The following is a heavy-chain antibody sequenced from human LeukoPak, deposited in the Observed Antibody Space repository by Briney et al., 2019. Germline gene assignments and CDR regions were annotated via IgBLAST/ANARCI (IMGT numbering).Heavy chain of an antibody. CDR2: ISTYNGNT. CDR3: ARATGNSGEWLLLFWFDP. V-gene: IGHV1-18*01. J-gene: IGHJ5*02. CDR1: GYTFTSYG. D-gene: IGHD3-3*01. Sequence: GASVKVSCKASGYTFTSYGISWVRQAPGQGLEWMGWISTYNGNTNYAQNLQGRVTMTTDTSTSAAYMELRSLRSDDTAVYYCARATGNSGEWLLLFWFDPWGQGTLVTVSS.